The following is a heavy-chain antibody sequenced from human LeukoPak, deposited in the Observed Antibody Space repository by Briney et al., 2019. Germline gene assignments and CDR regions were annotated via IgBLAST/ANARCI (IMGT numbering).Heavy chain of an antibody. V-gene: IGHV4-31*03. J-gene: IGHJ3*02. CDR3: ARDLGGSYYADAFDI. Sequence: SETLSLTCTVSGGSISSGGYYWSWIRQHPGKGLEWVGYIYYSGSTYYNPSLKSRVTISVDTSKNQFSLKLSSVTAADTAVYYCARDLGGSYYADAFDIWGQGTIVTVSS. CDR2: IYYSGST. CDR1: GGSISSGGYY. D-gene: IGHD1-26*01.